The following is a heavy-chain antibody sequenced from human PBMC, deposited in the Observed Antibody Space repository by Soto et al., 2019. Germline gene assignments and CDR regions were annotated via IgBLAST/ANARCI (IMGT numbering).Heavy chain of an antibody. CDR3: AKDPRGKLAVAGIDY. CDR1: GFTFSSYG. V-gene: IGHV3-30*18. D-gene: IGHD6-19*01. J-gene: IGHJ4*02. Sequence: QVQLVESGGGVVQPGRSLRLSCAASGFTFSSYGMHWVRQAPGKGLEWVAVISYDGSNKYYADSVKGRFTISRDNSKNTLYLQMNSLRAEDTAVYYCAKDPRGKLAVAGIDYWGQGTLVTVSS. CDR2: ISYDGSNK.